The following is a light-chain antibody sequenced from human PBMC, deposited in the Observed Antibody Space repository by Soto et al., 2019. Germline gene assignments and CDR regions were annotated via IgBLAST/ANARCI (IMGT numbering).Light chain of an antibody. J-gene: IGKJ1*01. CDR2: GAS. CDR1: QTITNN. Sequence: EIVWTQCPGILSLSPGESATPSGGACQTITNNLAWYQQKPGQAPRPLIYGASTRATGFPARFSGSGSETDFTLTISSLQPEDFATYSCQQSYSTTWTLGQGTKVDI. V-gene: IGKV3-15*01. CDR3: QQSYSTTWT.